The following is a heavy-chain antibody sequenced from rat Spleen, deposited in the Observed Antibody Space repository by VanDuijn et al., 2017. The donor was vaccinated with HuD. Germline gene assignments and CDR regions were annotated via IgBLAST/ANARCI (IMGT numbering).Heavy chain of an antibody. D-gene: IGHD1-6*01. CDR1: GFTFSDYY. J-gene: IGHJ2*01. CDR3: TTSNVYYGLGRYFDY. CDR2: ITHEGSSP. V-gene: IGHV5-20*01. Sequence: EVHLVESGGGLVQPGRSLKLSCAASGFTFSDYYMAWVRQAPKKGLEWVASITHEGSSPDYRDSVKGRFTISRDNAKSTLYLQMDSLRSEDTATYYCTTSNVYYGLGRYFDYWGQGVMVTVSS.